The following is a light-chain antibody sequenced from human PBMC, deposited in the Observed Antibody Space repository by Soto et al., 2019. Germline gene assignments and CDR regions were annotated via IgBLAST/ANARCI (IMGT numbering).Light chain of an antibody. CDR1: QSISIW. Sequence: DIQMTQSPSTLSASVGDRVTITCRASQSISIWLAWYQKKPGKAPKLLIYKASSLESGVPSRFSGSGSGTEFTLTISSLQPDDFATYCCQQYSSYPLTFGGGTKVEIK. CDR3: QQYSSYPLT. V-gene: IGKV1-5*03. J-gene: IGKJ4*01. CDR2: KAS.